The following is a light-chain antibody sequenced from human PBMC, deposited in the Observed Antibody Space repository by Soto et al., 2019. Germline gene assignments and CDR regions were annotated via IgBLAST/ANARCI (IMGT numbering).Light chain of an antibody. CDR3: SSYTISRDVI. CDR2: AVS. Sequence: QSALTQPASVSGSPGQSITISCTGTSSDVGGYDYVSWYQQHPGKAPKLMIYAVSNRPSGVSNRFSGSKSGNTASLTISGLQAEDEADFYCSSYTISRDVIFGGGTKVTV. V-gene: IGLV2-14*03. CDR1: SSDVGGYDY. J-gene: IGLJ2*01.